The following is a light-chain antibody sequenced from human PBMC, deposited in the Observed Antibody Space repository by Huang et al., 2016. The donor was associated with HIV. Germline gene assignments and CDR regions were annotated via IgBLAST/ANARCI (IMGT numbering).Light chain of an antibody. CDR2: GAS. CDR1: QTVRSTF. V-gene: IGKV3-20*01. Sequence: EIVLTQSPDTLSLPPGERATLSCRASQTVRSTFLAWYQQKPGQPPRLLIYGASSRAPGIPDRFSGSGSGTDFTLTISRREPEDFAVYYCQQYGSSPKFTFGGGTKVEI. J-gene: IGKJ4*01. CDR3: QQYGSSPKFT.